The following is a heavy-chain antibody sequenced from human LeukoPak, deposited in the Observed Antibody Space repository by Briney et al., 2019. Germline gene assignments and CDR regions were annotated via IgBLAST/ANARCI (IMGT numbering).Heavy chain of an antibody. Sequence: SETLSLTCTVSGGSISSFYWSWIRQPPGKGLEWIGYIYYSGSTNYNPSLKSRVTISVDTSKNQFSLKLSSVTAADTAVYYCARQHPARFRTYYYDSSGYFDYWGQGTLVTVSS. V-gene: IGHV4-59*01. CDR1: GGSISSFY. CDR2: IYYSGST. J-gene: IGHJ4*02. D-gene: IGHD3-22*01. CDR3: ARQHPARFRTYYYDSSGYFDY.